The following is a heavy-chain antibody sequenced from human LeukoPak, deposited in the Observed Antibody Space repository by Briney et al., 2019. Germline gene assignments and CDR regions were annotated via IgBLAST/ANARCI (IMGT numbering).Heavy chain of an antibody. CDR2: IKSRRDGEIT. Sequence: GGSVRLSCAASGLTFNASWMSWVRQAPGEGLEWVGRIKSRRDGEITDYGAPVKGRFTISSDDSQNTLFLQMVSLKTEDAAVYYCVTDRNNWNYYFDYGPQETSVSVSS. J-gene: IGHJ4*02. D-gene: IGHD1-1*01. CDR3: VTDRNNWNYYFDY. V-gene: IGHV3-15*01. CDR1: GLTFNASW.